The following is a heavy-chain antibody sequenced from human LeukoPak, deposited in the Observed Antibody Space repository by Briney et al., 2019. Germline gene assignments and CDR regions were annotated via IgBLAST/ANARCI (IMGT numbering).Heavy chain of an antibody. Sequence: GGSLRLSCAASGFTFNDYAMQWVRQAPGKGLEWVSGISWNSGIIGYADSVKGRFTISRDNAKNSLYLQMNSLRAEDTAVYYCAELGITMIGGVWGKGTTVTISS. CDR2: ISWNSGII. J-gene: IGHJ6*04. D-gene: IGHD3-10*02. CDR3: AELGITMIGGV. CDR1: GFTFNDYA. V-gene: IGHV3-9*01.